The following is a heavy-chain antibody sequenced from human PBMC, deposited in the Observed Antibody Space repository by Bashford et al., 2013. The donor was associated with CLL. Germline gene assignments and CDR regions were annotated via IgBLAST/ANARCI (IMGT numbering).Heavy chain of an antibody. CDR1: GGSISSYY. V-gene: IGHV4-4*07. D-gene: IGHD6-13*01. J-gene: IGHJ5*02. CDR3: AREAFKQQRNHQEWFDP. Sequence: SETLSLTCTVSGGSISSYYWSWIRQPAGKGLEWIGRIYTSGSTNYNPSLKSRVTMSVDTSKNQFSLKLSSVTAADTAVYYCAREAFKQQRNHQEWFDPWGQGTLVTVSS. CDR2: IYTSGST.